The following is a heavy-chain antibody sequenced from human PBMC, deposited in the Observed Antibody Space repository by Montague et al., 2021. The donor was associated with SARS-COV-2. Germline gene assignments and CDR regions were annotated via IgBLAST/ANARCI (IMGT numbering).Heavy chain of an antibody. CDR1: GFSLSNTRMS. Sequence: PALVKPTQTLTLTCTFSGFSLSNTRMSVGWIRQPPGKALEWLALINWDGDEYYNPSLRTRLTISKDTSKNQVVLVMTNMDPMDTGTYYCARIQRWGEYYFDFWGQGALVVVSS. CDR2: INWDGDE. CDR3: ARIQRWGEYYFDF. D-gene: IGHD3-10*01. V-gene: IGHV2-70*01. J-gene: IGHJ4*02.